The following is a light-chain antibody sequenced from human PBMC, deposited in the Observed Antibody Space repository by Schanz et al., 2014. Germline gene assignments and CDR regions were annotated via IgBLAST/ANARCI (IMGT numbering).Light chain of an antibody. Sequence: QSVLTQPPSVSGAPGQRVTISCTGSRSNIGAGYDVHWYQQLPGTAPKLLIFGNTNRPSGVPDRFSGSKSGNTASLTISGLQAEDEADYYCSSYTSSSTWVFGGGTKLTVL. V-gene: IGLV1-40*01. J-gene: IGLJ3*02. CDR2: GNT. CDR3: SSYTSSSTWV. CDR1: RSNIGAGYD.